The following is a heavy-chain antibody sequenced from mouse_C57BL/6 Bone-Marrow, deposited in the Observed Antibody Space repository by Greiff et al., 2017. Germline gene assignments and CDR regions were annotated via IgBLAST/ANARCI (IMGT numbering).Heavy chain of an antibody. CDR3: ARDGYYFDY. V-gene: IGHV1-69*01. Sequence: QVQLQQPGAELVMPGASVKLSCKASGYTFTSYWMHWVKQRPGQGLEWIGESDPSDSYTNYNQKFKGKSTLTVDKSSSTAYMQLSSLTSEDSAVYYCARDGYYFDYWGQGTTLTVSS. J-gene: IGHJ2*01. CDR1: GYTFTSYW. CDR2: SDPSDSYT.